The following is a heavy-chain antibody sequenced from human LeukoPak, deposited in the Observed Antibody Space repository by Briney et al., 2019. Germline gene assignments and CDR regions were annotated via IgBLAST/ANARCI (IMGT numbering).Heavy chain of an antibody. CDR2: ISSSSSYT. J-gene: IGHJ6*04. CDR3: ARSSAYCSSTSCPTYYYGMDV. D-gene: IGHD2-2*01. Sequence: GGSLRLSCAASGFTFSDYYMSWIRQAPGKGLEWVSYISSSSSYTNYADSVKGRFTISRDNAKNSQYLQMNSLRAEDTAVYYCARSSAYCSSTSCPTYYYGMDVWGKGTTVTVSS. V-gene: IGHV3-11*06. CDR1: GFTFSDYY.